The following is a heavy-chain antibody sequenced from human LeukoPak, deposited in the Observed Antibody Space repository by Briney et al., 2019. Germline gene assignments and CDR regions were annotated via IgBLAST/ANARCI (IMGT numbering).Heavy chain of an antibody. Sequence: GRSLRLSCAASGFTFSSYGMHWVRQAPGKGLEWVAVISYDGSNKYYADSVKGRFTISRDNSKNTLYLQMNSLRAEDTAVYYRARDLMDIVVVPAAPTNYYYGMDVWGKGTTVTVSS. CDR1: GFTFSSYG. J-gene: IGHJ6*04. CDR2: ISYDGSNK. CDR3: ARDLMDIVVVPAAPTNYYYGMDV. D-gene: IGHD2-2*03. V-gene: IGHV3-30*03.